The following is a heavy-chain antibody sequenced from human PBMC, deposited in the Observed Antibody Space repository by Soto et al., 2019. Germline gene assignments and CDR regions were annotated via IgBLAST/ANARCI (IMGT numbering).Heavy chain of an antibody. J-gene: IGHJ4*02. CDR1: GGSISSYY. V-gene: IGHV4-59*01. D-gene: IGHD3-10*01. CDR3: ARAVDYYGSGSYYMNFDY. Sequence: SETLSLTCTVSGGSISSYYWSWIRQPPGKGLEWIGYIYYSGSTNYNPSLKSRVTISVDTSKNQFSLKLSSVTAADTAVYYCARAVDYYGSGSYYMNFDYWGQGTLVTVSS. CDR2: IYYSGST.